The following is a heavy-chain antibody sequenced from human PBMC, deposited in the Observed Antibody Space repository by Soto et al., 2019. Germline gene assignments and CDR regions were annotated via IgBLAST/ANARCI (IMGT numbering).Heavy chain of an antibody. CDR1: VVSISSYY. Sequence: SETLSLTCTVSVVSISSYYWSCIRQPPGKGLEWIGYIYYSGSTNYNPSLKSRVTISVDTSKNQFSLKLSSVTGADTAVYYCARDCDYGMDVWGQGTKVTVPS. V-gene: IGHV4-59*01. CDR2: IYYSGST. J-gene: IGHJ6*02. CDR3: ARDCDYGMDV.